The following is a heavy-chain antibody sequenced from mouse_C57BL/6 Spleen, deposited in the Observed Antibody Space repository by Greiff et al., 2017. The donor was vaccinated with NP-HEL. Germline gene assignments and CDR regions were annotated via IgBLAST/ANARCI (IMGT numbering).Heavy chain of an antibody. V-gene: IGHV1-22*01. CDR2: INPNNGGT. J-gene: IGHJ4*01. D-gene: IGHD1-1*01. CDR1: GYTFTDYN. Sequence: VQLQQSGPELVKPGASVKMSCKASGYTFTDYNMHWVKQSHGKSLEWIGYINPNNGGTSYNQKFKGKATLTVNKSSSTAYMELRSLTSEDSAVYYCARGYYGSSLYYAMDYWGQGTSVTVSS. CDR3: ARGYYGSSLYYAMDY.